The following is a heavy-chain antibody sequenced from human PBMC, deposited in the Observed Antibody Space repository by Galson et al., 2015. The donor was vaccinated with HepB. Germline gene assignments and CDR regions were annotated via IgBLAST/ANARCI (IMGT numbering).Heavy chain of an antibody. CDR1: GYTFTSYY. CDR3: ARDRIVVVPAAMQEDYYYYGMDV. V-gene: IGHV1-46*01. CDR2: INPSGGST. J-gene: IGHJ6*02. Sequence: SVKVSCKASGYTFTSYYMHWVRQAPGQGLEWMGIINPSGGSTSYAQKFQGRVTMTRDTSTSTVYMELSSLRSEDTAVYYCARDRIVVVPAAMQEDYYYYGMDVWGQGTTVTVSS. D-gene: IGHD2-2*01.